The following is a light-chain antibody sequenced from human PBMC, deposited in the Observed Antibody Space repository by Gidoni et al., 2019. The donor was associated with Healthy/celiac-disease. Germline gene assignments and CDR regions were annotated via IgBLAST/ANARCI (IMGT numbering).Light chain of an antibody. Sequence: IVMTQSPLSLPVTPGEPASISCRSSQSLLQSNGYNYLDWYLQKPGQSPQLLIYLGSTRASGVPDRFSGSGSGTDFTLKISRVEAEDVGVYYCMQARQTPWTFGQGTKVEIK. V-gene: IGKV2-28*01. J-gene: IGKJ1*01. CDR1: QSLLQSNGYNY. CDR2: LGS. CDR3: MQARQTPWT.